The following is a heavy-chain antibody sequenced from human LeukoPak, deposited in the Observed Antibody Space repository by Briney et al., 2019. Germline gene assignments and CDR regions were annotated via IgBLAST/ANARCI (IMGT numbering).Heavy chain of an antibody. J-gene: IGHJ4*02. CDR3: ARVGRAAAASFDY. V-gene: IGHV3-30*01. CDR1: GFTFGVYA. Sequence: GGSLRLSCEASGFTFGVYAMHWVRQAPGKGLEWVAFISHDKVKEFYGDSVKGRFTVSRDNSKNTLNLQLNSLRAEDTAVYYCARVGRAAAASFDYWGQGTLVTVSS. CDR2: ISHDKVKE. D-gene: IGHD6-13*01.